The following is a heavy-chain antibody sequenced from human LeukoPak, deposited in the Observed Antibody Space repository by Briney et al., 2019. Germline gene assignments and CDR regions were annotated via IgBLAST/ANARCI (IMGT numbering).Heavy chain of an antibody. CDR3: ASRKLGNDY. CDR2: INHSRST. J-gene: IGHJ4*02. Sequence: SETLSLTCAVYGGSFSGYYWTWIRQPPGKGLEWIGEINHSRSTKYSPSLKSRVTISADTSQNQFSLKLSSVTAADTAVYYCASRKLGNDYWGQGTLVTVSS. V-gene: IGHV4-34*01. CDR1: GGSFSGYY. D-gene: IGHD7-27*01.